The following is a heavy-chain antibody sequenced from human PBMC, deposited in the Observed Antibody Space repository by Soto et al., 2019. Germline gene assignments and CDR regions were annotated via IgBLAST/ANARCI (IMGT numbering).Heavy chain of an antibody. D-gene: IGHD1-26*01. CDR3: ARAQSQARDAFDI. V-gene: IGHV1-2*04. Sequence: ASVKVSCKASGYTFTGYYMHWVRQAPGQGLEWMGWINPNSGGTNYAQKFQGWVTMTRDTSISTAYMELSRLRSDDTAVYYCARAQSQARDAFDIWGQGTMVTVSS. CDR1: GYTFTGYY. CDR2: INPNSGGT. J-gene: IGHJ3*02.